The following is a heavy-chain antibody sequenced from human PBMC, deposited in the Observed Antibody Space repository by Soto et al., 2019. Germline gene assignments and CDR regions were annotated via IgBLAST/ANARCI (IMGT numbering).Heavy chain of an antibody. CDR2: ISSSRSYI. V-gene: IGHV3-21*01. J-gene: IGHJ4*02. D-gene: IGHD6-19*01. CDR3: ARGAVAGEYYFDY. Sequence: EVQLVESGGGLVKPGGSLRLSCAASGFTFSSYSMNWVRQAPGKGLEWVSSISSSRSYIYYADSLKGRITISRDNAKNSLYLQMNSLRAEDTAVYYCARGAVAGEYYFDYWGRGTLVTVSS. CDR1: GFTFSSYS.